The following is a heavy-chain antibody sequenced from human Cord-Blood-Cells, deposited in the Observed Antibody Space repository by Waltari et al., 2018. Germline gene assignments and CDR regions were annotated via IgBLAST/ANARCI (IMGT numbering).Heavy chain of an antibody. CDR2: IYPVHSVT. J-gene: IGHJ4*02. CDR1: GYSFTSYW. V-gene: IGHV5-51*01. D-gene: IGHD5-12*01. Sequence: DVQLLQSGAEVKKPGESLKISCKGSGYSFTSYWIGGVRQMAGQGLEWMGIIYPVHSVTKSSPSFKGQGTISADKSISTAYLQWSSLKASDTAMYYCARRGGYSGYDYSFDYWGQGTLVTVSS. CDR3: ARRGGYSGYDYSFDY.